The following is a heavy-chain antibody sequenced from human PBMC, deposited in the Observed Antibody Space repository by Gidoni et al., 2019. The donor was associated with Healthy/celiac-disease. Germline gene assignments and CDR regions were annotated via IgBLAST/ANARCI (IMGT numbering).Heavy chain of an antibody. V-gene: IGHV3-23*01. CDR2: ISGSGGST. D-gene: IGHD5-12*01. CDR3: AKAGHGGYDYPINLFDP. J-gene: IGHJ5*02. Sequence: EVQLLESGGGWVQPGWSLRLYCAASSFTFISYSMISVRQAPGKGLAWVSGISGSGGSTYYAVSVKGRFTTSRDNSKKTLYLKMNSLRAEDTAVYYCAKAGHGGYDYPINLFDPWGQGTLVTVSS. CDR1: SFTFISYS.